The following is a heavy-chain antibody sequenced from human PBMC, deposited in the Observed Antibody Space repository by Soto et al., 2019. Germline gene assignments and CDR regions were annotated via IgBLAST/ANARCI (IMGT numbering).Heavy chain of an antibody. CDR3: ARQNPLNWFDP. J-gene: IGHJ5*02. V-gene: IGHV4-39*01. CDR1: GGSISGSSYY. Sequence: QLQLQASGPGLVKPSETLSLTCTVSGGSISGSSYYWGWIRQPPGKGLEWIGSIFDSESTYYNLSLKSRITMSVDTSKNQFSLKLSSVSAADTAVYYCARQNPLNWFDPWGQGTLVTVSS. CDR2: IFDSEST.